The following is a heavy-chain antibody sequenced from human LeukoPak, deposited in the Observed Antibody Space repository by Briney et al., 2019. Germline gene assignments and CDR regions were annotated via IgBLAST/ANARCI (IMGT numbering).Heavy chain of an antibody. D-gene: IGHD3-10*01. CDR2: MNPNSGNT. Sequence: GASVKVSCTSSGSTFTSYDINWVRQATGQGLEWMGWMNPNSGNTGYAQKFQGRVTMTRTTSISTAYMELSSLRSEDTAVYYCARSVTYYYGSGSYGKWDSVQVDYWGQGTPVTVSS. CDR3: ARSVTYYYGSGSYGKWDSVQVDY. V-gene: IGHV1-8*01. CDR1: GSTFTSYD. J-gene: IGHJ4*02.